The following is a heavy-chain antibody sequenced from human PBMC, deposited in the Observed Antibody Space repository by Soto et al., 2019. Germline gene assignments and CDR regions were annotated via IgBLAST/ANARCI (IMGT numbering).Heavy chain of an antibody. D-gene: IGHD2-21*02. CDR1: GFTFSSHA. J-gene: IGHJ4*02. CDR3: AKMGMCSGDPIDY. V-gene: IGHV3-23*01. CDR2: ITNSGGST. Sequence: EVQLFESGGGLVQPGGSLRLSCAASGFTFSSHAMSWVRQTPGKGLEWVSAITNSGGSTYYADSVKGRFTISRDNSKNTQYLPMNSLRAEDSAVACCAKMGMCSGDPIDYWGQGTLVTVSS.